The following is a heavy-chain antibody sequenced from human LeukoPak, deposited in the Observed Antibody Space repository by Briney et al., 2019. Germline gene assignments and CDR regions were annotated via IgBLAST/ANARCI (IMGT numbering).Heavy chain of an antibody. CDR2: IYYSGST. V-gene: IGHV4-39*01. J-gene: IGHJ6*02. CDR3: ASYRYYYYYGMDV. CDR1: GGSISSSSYY. Sequence: PSETLSLTCTVSGGSISSSSYYWGWIRQPPGKGLEWIGSIYYSGSTYYNPSLKSRVTISVDTSKNQFSLKLSSVTAADTAVYYCASYRYYYYYGMDVWGQGTTVTVSS.